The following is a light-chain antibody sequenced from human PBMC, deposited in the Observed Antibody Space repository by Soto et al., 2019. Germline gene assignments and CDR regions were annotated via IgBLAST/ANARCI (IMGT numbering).Light chain of an antibody. CDR1: SSNIGSNY. V-gene: IGLV1-47*01. CDR2: RNN. Sequence: QPVLTRPLSGSRIHVQRVPIINNGSSSNIGSNYVYWYQQLPGTAPKLLIYRNNQRPSGVPDRFSGSKSGTSASLAISGLRSEDEADYYCAAWDDSLSGLYVFGTGTKVTVL. CDR3: AAWDDSLSGLYV. J-gene: IGLJ1*01.